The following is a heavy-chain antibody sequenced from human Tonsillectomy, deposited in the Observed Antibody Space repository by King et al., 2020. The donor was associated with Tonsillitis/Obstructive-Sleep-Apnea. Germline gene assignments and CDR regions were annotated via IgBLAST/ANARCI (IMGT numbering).Heavy chain of an antibody. V-gene: IGHV3-23*04. CDR2: ISGSGGST. J-gene: IGHJ4*02. CDR3: AKLTGYSSGFFEY. D-gene: IGHD6-19*01. Sequence: VQLVESGGGLVQPGGSLRLSCAASGFTFSSHAMSWVRQAPGKGLEWVSSISGSGGSTHYADSVKGRFTISRDNSKNTLYLQMNSLRAEDTAVYYCAKLTGYSSGFFEYGGQGTLVTVSS. CDR1: GFTFSSHA.